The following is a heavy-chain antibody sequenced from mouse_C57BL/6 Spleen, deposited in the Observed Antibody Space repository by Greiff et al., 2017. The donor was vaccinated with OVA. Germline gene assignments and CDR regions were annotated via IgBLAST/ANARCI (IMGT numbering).Heavy chain of an antibody. D-gene: IGHD1-1*01. Sequence: VQLKESGPGLVKPSQSLSLTCSVTGYSITSGYYWNWIRQLPGNKLEWMGYISYDGSNNYNPSFKNRIPITRDTSKNQFFLKLNSVTTEDTATYYCARDYGSFWYFDVWGTGTTVTVSS. CDR2: ISYDGSN. CDR3: ARDYGSFWYFDV. J-gene: IGHJ1*03. V-gene: IGHV3-6*01. CDR1: GYSITSGYY.